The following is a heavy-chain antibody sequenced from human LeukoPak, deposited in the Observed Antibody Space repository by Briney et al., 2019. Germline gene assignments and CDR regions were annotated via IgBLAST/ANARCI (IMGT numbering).Heavy chain of an antibody. Sequence: GASVKVSCKASGYTFTSYYMHWVRQAPGQGLEWMGIINPSGGSTSYAQKFQGRVTMTRDTSTSTVYMELSSLRSEDTAVYYCARAGQIGCSYGSDGMDVWGQGTTVTVSS. J-gene: IGHJ6*02. CDR2: INPSGGST. D-gene: IGHD5-18*01. CDR3: ARAGQIGCSYGSDGMDV. V-gene: IGHV1-46*01. CDR1: GYTFTSYY.